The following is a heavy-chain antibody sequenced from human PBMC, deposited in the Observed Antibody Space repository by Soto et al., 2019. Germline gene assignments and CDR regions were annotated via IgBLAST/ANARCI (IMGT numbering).Heavy chain of an antibody. V-gene: IGHV1-3*01. CDR3: ARGGEPIDY. D-gene: IGHD2-21*01. J-gene: IGHJ4*02. Sequence: ASVKVSCKASGYTITGYYMHWVRQAPGQGLEWMGWINAGNGNTKYSQKFQGRVTITRDTSASTAYMELSSLRSEDTAVYYCARGGEPIDYWGQGTLVTVSS. CDR2: INAGNGNT. CDR1: GYTITGYY.